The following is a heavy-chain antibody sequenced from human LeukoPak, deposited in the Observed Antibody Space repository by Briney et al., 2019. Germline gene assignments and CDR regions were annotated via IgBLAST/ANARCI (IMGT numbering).Heavy chain of an antibody. CDR3: ARDPLSMVRGVRNDY. J-gene: IGHJ4*02. V-gene: IGHV3-21*01. Sequence: PGGSLRLSCAASGFTFSSYSMNWVRQAPGKGLEWVSSISSSSSYIYYADSVKGRFTISRDNAKNSLYLQMNSLRAEDTAVYYCARDPLSMVRGVRNDYWGQGTLVTVSS. CDR2: ISSSSSYI. D-gene: IGHD3-10*01. CDR1: GFTFSSYS.